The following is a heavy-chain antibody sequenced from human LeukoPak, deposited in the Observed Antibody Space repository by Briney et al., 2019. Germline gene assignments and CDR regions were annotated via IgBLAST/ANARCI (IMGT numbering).Heavy chain of an antibody. Sequence: ASVKVSCKTSGYTFTSYGITWVRQAPGQGLKWMGWISAYNGDTNYAQRFQGRVTITADKSTSTAYMELSSLRSEDTAVYYCARADTAMAADYWGQGTLVTVSS. CDR2: ISAYNGDT. J-gene: IGHJ4*02. CDR1: GYTFTSYG. V-gene: IGHV1-18*01. CDR3: ARADTAMAADY. D-gene: IGHD5-18*01.